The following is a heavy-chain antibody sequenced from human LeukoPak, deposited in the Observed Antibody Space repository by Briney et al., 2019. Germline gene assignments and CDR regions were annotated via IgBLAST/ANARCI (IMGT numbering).Heavy chain of an antibody. CDR2: VSDSGDVT. CDR3: ARYPSYSYSLDY. D-gene: IGHD5-18*01. Sequence: PGGSLRLSCAASGFTFGTFAMTWVRQAPGKGLEWVSTVSDSGDVTYSADSVKGRFTISRDNSGNTLSLRMVSLRAEDTAVYYCARYPSYSYSLDYWGPGTLVTVSS. J-gene: IGHJ4*02. CDR1: GFTFGTFA. V-gene: IGHV3-23*01.